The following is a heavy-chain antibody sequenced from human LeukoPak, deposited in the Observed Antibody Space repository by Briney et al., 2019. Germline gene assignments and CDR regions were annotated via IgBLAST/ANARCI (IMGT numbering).Heavy chain of an antibody. CDR1: GFTVSSNY. CDR2: IYSGGST. V-gene: IGHV3-53*01. CDR3: ARALRITMIVPHGMDV. Sequence: GGSLRLSCAASGFTVSSNYMSWVRQAPGKGLEWVSVIYSGGSTYYADSVKGRFTISRDNSKNTLYLQMNSLRAEDTAVYYCARALRITMIVPHGMDVWGQGTTVTVSS. D-gene: IGHD3-22*01. J-gene: IGHJ6*02.